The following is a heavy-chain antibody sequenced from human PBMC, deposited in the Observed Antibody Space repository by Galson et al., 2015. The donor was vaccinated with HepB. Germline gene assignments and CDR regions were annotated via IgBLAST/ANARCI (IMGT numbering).Heavy chain of an antibody. CDR1: GYTLTGYY. V-gene: IGHV1-2*02. Sequence: SVKVSCKASGYTLTGYYMHWVRQAPGQGLEWMGWINPNSGGTNYAQKFQGRVTMTRDTSISTAYMKLSRLRSDDTAVYYCARDARLVRGVPSNLFGYWGQGTLVTVSS. D-gene: IGHD3-10*01. J-gene: IGHJ4*02. CDR2: INPNSGGT. CDR3: ARDARLVRGVPSNLFGY.